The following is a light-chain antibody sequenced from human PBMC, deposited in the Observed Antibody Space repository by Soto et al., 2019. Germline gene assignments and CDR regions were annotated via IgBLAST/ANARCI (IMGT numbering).Light chain of an antibody. J-gene: IGLJ1*01. Sequence: QSVLTQPASVSGSPGQSITISCTGTSSDVGSYNLVSWYQQHPGKAPKLMIYEGSKRPSGVSNRVSGSKSGNTGTLTISWLQAEDEADYYCCSYAGSSTYVFGTGTKLTVL. CDR2: EGS. CDR3: CSYAGSSTYV. CDR1: SSDVGSYNL. V-gene: IGLV2-23*01.